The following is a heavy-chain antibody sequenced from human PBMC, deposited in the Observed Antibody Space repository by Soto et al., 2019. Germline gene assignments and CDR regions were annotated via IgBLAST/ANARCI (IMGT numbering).Heavy chain of an antibody. J-gene: IGHJ6*02. CDR1: GGSISSDDYY. V-gene: IGHV4-31*03. CDR2: IYYRGNT. CDR3: ARGWDYYGMDV. D-gene: IGHD3-16*01. Sequence: QVQLQESGPGLAKPSQTLSLTCTVSGGSISSDDYYWNWIRQRPGKGLEWIGNIYYRGNTNYNPSLKSRIIMSMDMSENQFSLKLTSVTAADTAVYYRARGWDYYGMDVWGQGTTVTVSS.